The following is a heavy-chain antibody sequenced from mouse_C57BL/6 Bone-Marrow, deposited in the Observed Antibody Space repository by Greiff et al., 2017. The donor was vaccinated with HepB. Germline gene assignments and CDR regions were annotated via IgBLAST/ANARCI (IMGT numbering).Heavy chain of an antibody. CDR1: GYAFSSSW. J-gene: IGHJ2*01. V-gene: IGHV1-82*01. CDR2: IYPGDGDT. Sequence: VQGVESGPELVKPGASVKISCKASGYAFSSSWMNWVKQRPGKGLEWIGRIYPGDGDTNYNGKFKGKATLTADKSSSTAYMQLSSLTSEDSAVYFCARRGRGYFDYWGQGTTLTVSS. CDR3: ARRGRGYFDY.